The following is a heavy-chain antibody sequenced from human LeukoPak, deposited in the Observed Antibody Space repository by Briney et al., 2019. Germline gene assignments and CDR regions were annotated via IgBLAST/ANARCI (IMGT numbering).Heavy chain of an antibody. CDR3: ARGATYYYDSSGYYYQVQYYFDY. CDR1: GGSFSGYY. Sequence: SETLSLTCAVYGGSFSGYYWSWIRQPPGKGLEWIGEINHSGSTNYNPSLKSRVTISVDTSKNQFSLKLSSVTAADTAVYYCARGATYYYDSSGYYYQVQYYFDYWGQGTLVTVSS. V-gene: IGHV4-34*01. J-gene: IGHJ4*02. D-gene: IGHD3-22*01. CDR2: INHSGST.